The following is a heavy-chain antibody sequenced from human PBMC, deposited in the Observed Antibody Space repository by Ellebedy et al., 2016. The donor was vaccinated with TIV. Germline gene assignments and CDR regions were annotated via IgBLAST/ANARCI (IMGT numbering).Heavy chain of an antibody. V-gene: IGHV3-7*01. J-gene: IGHJ4*02. CDR2: IKQDESEK. CDR1: GFTFSNYW. CDR3: ARRYFDY. Sequence: GESLKISXAASGFTFSNYWMHWVRQAPGRGLEWVANIKQDESEKYYVDSVKGRFTISRDNAQNSLFLQMNSLRAEDTAVYYCARRYFDYWGQGTLVTVSS.